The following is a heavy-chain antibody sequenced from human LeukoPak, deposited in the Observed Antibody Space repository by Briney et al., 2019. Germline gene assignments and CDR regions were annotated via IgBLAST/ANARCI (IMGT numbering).Heavy chain of an antibody. CDR1: GGSISTSSYY. Sequence: SETLSLTCTVSGGSISTSSYYWGWIRQPPGQGLEWIGSIYYSGSTYYNPSLKSRVTISVDTSKNQFSLKLSSVTAADTAVYYCARTLGLLFSNYFDYWGQGTLVTVSS. V-gene: IGHV4-39*01. CDR2: IYYSGST. D-gene: IGHD2-15*01. J-gene: IGHJ4*02. CDR3: ARTLGLLFSNYFDY.